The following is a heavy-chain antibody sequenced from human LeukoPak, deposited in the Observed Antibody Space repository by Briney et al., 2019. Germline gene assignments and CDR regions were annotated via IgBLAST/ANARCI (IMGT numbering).Heavy chain of an antibody. CDR2: IYYSGST. CDR1: GGSISSYY. CDR3: ARESGCSSTSCFWYFDL. D-gene: IGHD2-2*01. J-gene: IGHJ2*01. V-gene: IGHV4-59*01. Sequence: SETLSLTCTVSGGSISSYYWSWIRQPPGKGLEWLGYIYYSGSTNYNPSLKSRVTISVDTSKNQFSLKLSSVTAADTAVYYCARESGCSSTSCFWYFDLWGRGTLVTVSS.